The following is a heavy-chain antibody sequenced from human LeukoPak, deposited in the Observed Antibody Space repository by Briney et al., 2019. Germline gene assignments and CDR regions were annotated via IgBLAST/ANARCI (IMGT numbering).Heavy chain of an antibody. V-gene: IGHV3-7*01. J-gene: IGHJ6*03. CDR2: IKQDGSEK. Sequence: SGGSLRLSCAASGFTFSSYWMSWVRQAPGKGLEWVANIKQDGSEKYYVDSVKGRFTISRDNAKNSLYLQMNSLRAEDTAVYYCARVGIAAAGKGGYYYYYMDVWGKGTTVTVSS. CDR1: GFTFSSYW. CDR3: ARVGIAAAGKGGYYYYYMDV. D-gene: IGHD6-13*01.